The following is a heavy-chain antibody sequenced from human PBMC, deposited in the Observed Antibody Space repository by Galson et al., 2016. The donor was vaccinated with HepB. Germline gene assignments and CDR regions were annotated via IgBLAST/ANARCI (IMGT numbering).Heavy chain of an antibody. CDR2: MNPNNGNT. J-gene: IGHJ3*02. D-gene: IGHD6-19*01. CDR3: ARERFTSSADAFEI. CDR1: GYSFTNYD. V-gene: IGHV1-8*01. Sequence: SVKVSCKASGYSFTNYDINWVRPTTGQGLEWMGWMNPNNGNTGYAQKFQGRVTMTGDTSTSTAYLEVSSLTFEDTATYYCARERFTSSADAFEIWGQGTVITVS.